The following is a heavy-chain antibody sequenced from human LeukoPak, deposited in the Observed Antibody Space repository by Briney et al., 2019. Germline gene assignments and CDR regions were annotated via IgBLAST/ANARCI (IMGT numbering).Heavy chain of an antibody. V-gene: IGHV3-66*01. CDR1: GFTFSSYS. J-gene: IGHJ3*02. Sequence: PGGSLRLSCAASGFTFSSYSMNWVRQAPGKGLEWVSIIYSGGSTYYADSVKGRFTISRDNSKNTLYLQMNSLRAEDTAVYYCARDISSGYYDAFDIWGQGTMVTVSS. D-gene: IGHD3-22*01. CDR3: ARDISSGYYDAFDI. CDR2: IYSGGST.